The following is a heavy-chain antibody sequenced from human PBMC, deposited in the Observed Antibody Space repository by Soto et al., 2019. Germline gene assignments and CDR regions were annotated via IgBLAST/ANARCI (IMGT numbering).Heavy chain of an antibody. D-gene: IGHD6-25*01. V-gene: IGHV4-59*08. J-gene: IGHJ6*02. CDR3: ARHKDAGSDRGGMDV. CDR2: VHYSGNT. Sequence: QVQLQESGPGLVKPSETLSLTCTVSGGSISNFYWTWIRQPPGKGLEWIGNVHYSGNTNYNPSLKSRVTTSVDTAKTQLALNLGSVTAADTAVYYCARHKDAGSDRGGMDVWGQGTTVTVSS. CDR1: GGSISNFY.